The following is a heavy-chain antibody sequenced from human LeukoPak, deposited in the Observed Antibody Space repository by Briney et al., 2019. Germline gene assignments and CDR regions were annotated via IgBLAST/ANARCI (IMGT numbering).Heavy chain of an antibody. CDR2: ISHSGADT. CDR1: GFTFSGYA. J-gene: IGHJ4*02. V-gene: IGHV3-23*01. D-gene: IGHD2-2*01. CDR3: AKVGYCSSTSCPPFEY. Sequence: GGSLRLSCAASGFTFSGYAMRWVRQAPGKGLEYVSLISHSGADTYYADSVKGRFTISRDNSKNMLYLQMNSLRAEDTAVYYCAKVGYCSSTSCPPFEYWGQGTLVTVSS.